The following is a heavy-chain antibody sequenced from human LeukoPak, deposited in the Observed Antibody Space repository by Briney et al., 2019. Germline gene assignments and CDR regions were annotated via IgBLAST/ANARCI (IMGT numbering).Heavy chain of an antibody. J-gene: IGHJ4*02. CDR1: GFTFDDYA. CDR2: ISWNSGSI. CDR3: AKDNRLVTTYYFDY. D-gene: IGHD3-3*01. V-gene: IGHV3-9*01. Sequence: PGGSLRLSCAASGFTFDDYAMHWVRQAPGKGLEWVSGISWNSGSIGYADSVKGRFTISRDNAKNSLYLQMNSLRAEDTALYYCAKDNRLVTTYYFDYWGQGTLVTVSS.